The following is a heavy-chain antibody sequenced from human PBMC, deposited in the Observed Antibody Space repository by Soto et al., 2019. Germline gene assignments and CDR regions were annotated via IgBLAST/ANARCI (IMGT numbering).Heavy chain of an antibody. CDR3: ARCGSSSNYYGMDV. V-gene: IGHV1-69*01. J-gene: IGHJ6*02. CDR2: IIPIFGTA. Sequence: QVQLVQSGAEVKKPGSSVKVSCKASGGTFSSYAISWVRQAPGQGLEWMGGIIPIFGTANYAQKFQGRVTITADESTSTAYMELSSLRSEDTAMYYCARCGSSSNYYGMDVWGQGTTVTVSS. CDR1: GGTFSSYA. D-gene: IGHD6-6*01.